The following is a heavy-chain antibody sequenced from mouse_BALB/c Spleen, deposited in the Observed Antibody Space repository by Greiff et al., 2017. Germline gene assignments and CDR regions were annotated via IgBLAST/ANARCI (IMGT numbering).Heavy chain of an antibody. Sequence: QVQLKESGPGLVAPSQSLSITCTVSGFSLTSYGVHWVRQPPGKGLEWLGVIWAGGSTNYNSALMSRLSISKDNSKSQVFLKMNSLQTDDTAMYYCAMIYYGYDRFAYWGQGTLVTVSA. CDR3: AMIYYGYDRFAY. D-gene: IGHD2-2*01. V-gene: IGHV2-9*02. CDR2: IWAGGST. CDR1: GFSLTSYG. J-gene: IGHJ3*01.